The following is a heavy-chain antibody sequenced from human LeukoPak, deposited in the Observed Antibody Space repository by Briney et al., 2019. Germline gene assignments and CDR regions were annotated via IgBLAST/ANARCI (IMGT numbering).Heavy chain of an antibody. V-gene: IGHV1-69*13. Sequence: SVKVSCKASGGTFSSYAIRWGRQAPGQGLEWMGGIIHILGTANDAQKLQGRVTITADEHTRTAYMELSRLRSEHMAVYYCARVRPLRFLARYYYYMDVWAKGTTVTVSS. CDR3: ARVRPLRFLARYYYYMDV. CDR2: IIHILGTA. D-gene: IGHD3-3*01. J-gene: IGHJ6*03. CDR1: GGTFSSYA.